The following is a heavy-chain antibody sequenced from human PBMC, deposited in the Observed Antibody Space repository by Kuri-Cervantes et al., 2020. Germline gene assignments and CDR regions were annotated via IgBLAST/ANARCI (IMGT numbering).Heavy chain of an antibody. D-gene: IGHD1-7*01. CDR2: IYYRGNT. CDR3: ARGGKSITGSTGYFDY. CDR1: GGSISSSSYY. V-gene: IGHV4-61*01. J-gene: IGHJ4*02. Sequence: SETLSLTCTVSGGSISSSSYYWSWIRQPPGKGLECIGYIYYRGNTNYSPSLKSRVTISVDTSKNQFSLKLSSVTAADTAVYYCARGGKSITGSTGYFDYWGQGTLVTVSS.